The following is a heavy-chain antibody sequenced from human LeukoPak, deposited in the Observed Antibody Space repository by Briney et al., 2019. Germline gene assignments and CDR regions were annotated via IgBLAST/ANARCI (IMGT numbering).Heavy chain of an antibody. V-gene: IGHV4-39*07. CDR3: ARVGGSCSGGSCSNWYLDL. CDR2: IYYSGST. CDR1: GGSMSDYY. Sequence: SETLSLTCTVSGGSMSDYYWGWIRQPPGKGLEWIGSIYYSGSTYYNPSLKSRVTISVDTSKNQISLKLISVTAADTAVYYCARVGGSCSGGSCSNWYLDLWGRGTLVTVSS. J-gene: IGHJ2*01. D-gene: IGHD2-15*01.